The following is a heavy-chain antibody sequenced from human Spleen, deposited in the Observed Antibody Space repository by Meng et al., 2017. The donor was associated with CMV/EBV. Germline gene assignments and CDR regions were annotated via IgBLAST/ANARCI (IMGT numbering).Heavy chain of an antibody. CDR2: ISTYKGNT. V-gene: IGHV1-18*01. J-gene: IGHJ4*02. D-gene: IGHD4-11*01. CDR1: GFTFSSYG. Sequence: GESLKISCGVSGFTFSSYGMHWVRQAPGQGLEWMGWISTYKGNTNYAQKLQGRVTMTTDTSASTAYMELRSLRSDDTAVYYCARGGLYSNSKVDYWGQGTLVTVFS. CDR3: ARGGLYSNSKVDY.